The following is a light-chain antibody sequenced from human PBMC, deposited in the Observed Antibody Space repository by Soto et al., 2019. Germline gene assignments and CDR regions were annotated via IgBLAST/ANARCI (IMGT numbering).Light chain of an antibody. CDR3: SSYTTSSTLWV. CDR1: SSDVGAYYY. CDR2: EVT. Sequence: QSMLTQPASVSGSPGQSITISCTGASSDVGAYYYVSWYQHYPGKAPKLMIYEVTNRPSGVSNRFSGSKSGNTASLTISGLQAKDEADYYCSSYTTSSTLWVFGTGTKVTVL. J-gene: IGLJ1*01. V-gene: IGLV2-14*01.